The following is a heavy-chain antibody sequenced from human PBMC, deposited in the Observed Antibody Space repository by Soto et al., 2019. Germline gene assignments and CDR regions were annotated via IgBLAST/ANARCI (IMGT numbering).Heavy chain of an antibody. CDR1: GFTFNSYA. Sequence: QVQLVESGGGVVQPGRSLRLSCAASGFTFNSYAMHWVRQAPGKGLEWGAFISYDGSDKYYADSVKGRFTISRDKSKNTLYLQMHSLTPEDTAVYHCARDGPEIVAKYYFDYWGQGTLVTVSS. J-gene: IGHJ4*02. CDR3: ARDGPEIVAKYYFDY. CDR2: ISYDGSDK. V-gene: IGHV3-30-3*01. D-gene: IGHD3-22*01.